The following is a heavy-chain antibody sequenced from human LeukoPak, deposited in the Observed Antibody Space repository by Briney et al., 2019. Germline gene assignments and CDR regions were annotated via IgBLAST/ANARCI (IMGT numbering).Heavy chain of an antibody. CDR3: ARRDYYGSGSPDF. V-gene: IGHV3-20*04. Sequence: GGSLRLSCAASGFTFHDYDMSWVRHSPGKGLEWVSGINWNGDRTGYADSVKGRFTISRDNAKKSLYLQMNSLRAEDTALYYCARRDYYGSGSPDFWGQGILVTVSS. D-gene: IGHD3-10*01. CDR1: GFTFHDYD. J-gene: IGHJ4*02. CDR2: INWNGDRT.